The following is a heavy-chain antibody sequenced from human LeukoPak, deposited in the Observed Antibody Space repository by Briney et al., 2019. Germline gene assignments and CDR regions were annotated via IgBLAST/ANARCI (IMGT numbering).Heavy chain of an antibody. CDR1: GGSISNYY. D-gene: IGHD7-27*01. J-gene: IGHJ3*02. Sequence: KSSETLSLTCTVSGGSISNYYWSWIRQPPGKGLEWIGYIYYTGSTKYNPSLKSRVTLSVDSSKTQFSLKLNSVTAADTAVYYCAKSPSWGSGLDAFDIWGQGTMVTVSS. CDR3: AKSPSWGSGLDAFDI. CDR2: IYYTGST. V-gene: IGHV4-59*01.